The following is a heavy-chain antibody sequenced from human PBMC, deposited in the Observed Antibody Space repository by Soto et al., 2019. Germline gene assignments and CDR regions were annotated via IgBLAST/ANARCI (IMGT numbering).Heavy chain of an antibody. D-gene: IGHD6-13*01. CDR3: ARAPYSSSWYGATGNWFDP. V-gene: IGHV4-31*03. CDR2: IYYSGST. Sequence: LSLTCTVSGGSISSGGYYWSWIRQHPGKGLEWIGYIYYSGSTYYNPSLKSRVTISVDTSKNQFSLKLSSVTAADTAVYYCARAPYSSSWYGATGNWFDPWGQGTLVTVSS. J-gene: IGHJ5*02. CDR1: GGSISSGGYY.